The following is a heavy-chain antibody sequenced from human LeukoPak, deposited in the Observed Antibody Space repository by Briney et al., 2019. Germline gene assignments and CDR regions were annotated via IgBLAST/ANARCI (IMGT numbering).Heavy chain of an antibody. CDR1: GVTFNNYE. J-gene: IGHJ4*02. Sequence: SVKVSCKASGVTFNNYEISWVRQAPGQGLEWMGGIIPVFGKPNYAQKFQGRVTITADKSTTTAYMELSRLRSEDTAVYYCARDGSNRRFDYWGQGTLVFVSS. CDR3: ARDGSNRRFDY. D-gene: IGHD5-24*01. V-gene: IGHV1-69*06. CDR2: IIPVFGKP.